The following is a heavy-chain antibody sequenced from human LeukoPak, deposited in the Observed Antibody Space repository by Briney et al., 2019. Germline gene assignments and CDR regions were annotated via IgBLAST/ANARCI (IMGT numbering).Heavy chain of an antibody. CDR3: ARDIVVVPAAFPESY. V-gene: IGHV1-2*02. Sequence: ASVKVSCKASGYTFTGYYMHWVRQAPGQGLEWMGWINPNSGGTNYTQKFQGRVTMTRDTSISTAYMELSRLRSDDTAVYYCARDIVVVPAAFPESYWGQGTLVTVSS. D-gene: IGHD2-2*01. CDR1: GYTFTGYY. J-gene: IGHJ4*02. CDR2: INPNSGGT.